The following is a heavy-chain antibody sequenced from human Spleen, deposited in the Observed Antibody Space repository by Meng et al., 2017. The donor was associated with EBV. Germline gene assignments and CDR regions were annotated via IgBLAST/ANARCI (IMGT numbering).Heavy chain of an antibody. V-gene: IGHV1-46*01. J-gene: IGHJ2*01. D-gene: IGHD3-10*01. CDR1: GYTCTDYY. CDR3: ARDLTRTYYYGSGTNHWYFDI. CDR2: INPSGGSS. Sequence: QVQLVQSGAEVKKPGASVKVSCKASGYTCTDYYLHWVRQTPGQGPEWMGIINPSGGSSKYAQKFQGRVIMTRDTSTHTVYMELSSLRSEDTAVYYCARDLTRTYYYGSGTNHWYFDIWGRGTLVTVSS.